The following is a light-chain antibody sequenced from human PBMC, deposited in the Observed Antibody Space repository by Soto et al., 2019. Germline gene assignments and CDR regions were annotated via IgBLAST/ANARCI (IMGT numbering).Light chain of an antibody. CDR2: WAS. J-gene: IGKJ2*01. V-gene: IGKV4-1*01. CDR1: QSVLYSSNNKNY. Sequence: DIVMTQSPDSLAVSLGERATINCKSRQSVLYSSNNKNYLAWYQQKPGQPPKLLIYWASARESGVPDRFSASGSGTDFTLTISSLQAEDVAVYYCQQYYSIPYTFCQGTKLEIK. CDR3: QQYYSIPYT.